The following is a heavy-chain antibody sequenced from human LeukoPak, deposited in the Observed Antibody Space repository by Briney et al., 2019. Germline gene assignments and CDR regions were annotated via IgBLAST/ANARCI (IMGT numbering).Heavy chain of an antibody. J-gene: IGHJ4*02. CDR1: GGSISSGGYY. D-gene: IGHD3-3*01. CDR3: ARATRVDYDFWSGYPYYFDY. CDR2: INHSGST. Sequence: SETLSLTCTVSGGSISSGGYYWSWIRQPPGKGLEWIGEINHSGSTNYNPSLKSRVTISVDTSKNQFSLKLSSVTAADTAVYYCARATRVDYDFWSGYPYYFDYWGQGTLVTVSS. V-gene: IGHV4-39*07.